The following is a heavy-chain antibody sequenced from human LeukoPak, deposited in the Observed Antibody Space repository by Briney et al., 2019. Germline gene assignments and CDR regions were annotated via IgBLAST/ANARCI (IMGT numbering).Heavy chain of an antibody. CDR3: ARDKLKVHSSGLGWEYYYYGMDV. Sequence: GRSLRLSCAASGFTFSSYGMHWVRQAPGKGLEWVAVIWYDGSNKYYADSVKGRFTISRDNSKNTLYLQMNSLRAEDTAVYYCARDKLKVHSSGLGWEYYYYGMDVWGQGTTVTVSS. J-gene: IGHJ6*02. V-gene: IGHV3-33*08. D-gene: IGHD6-19*01. CDR1: GFTFSSYG. CDR2: IWYDGSNK.